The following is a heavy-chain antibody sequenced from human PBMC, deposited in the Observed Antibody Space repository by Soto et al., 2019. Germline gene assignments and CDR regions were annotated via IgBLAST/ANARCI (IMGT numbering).Heavy chain of an antibody. CDR3: ARRAETNGWNGFGADKYYFDF. D-gene: IGHD1-1*01. V-gene: IGHV1-8*01. J-gene: IGHJ4*02. CDR2: MNPNTGNS. Sequence: ASVKVSCKASGYTFTSYDIYWVRQATGQGLEWMGWMNPNTGNSGYAQKFQGRVTMTSDTSISTAHMELSSMRSEDTAVYYCARRAETNGWNGFGADKYYFDFWGQGTLVTVSS. CDR1: GYTFTSYD.